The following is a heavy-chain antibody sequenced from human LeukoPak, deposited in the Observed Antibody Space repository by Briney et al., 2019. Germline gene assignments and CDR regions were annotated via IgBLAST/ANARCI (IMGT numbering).Heavy chain of an antibody. CDR1: GGSISSGDYY. CDR3: ARDRGNYDFWSGYFRSYRYYYYMDV. V-gene: IGHV4-30-4*08. CDR2: IYYSGST. D-gene: IGHD3-3*01. J-gene: IGHJ6*03. Sequence: SETLSLTCTVSGGSISSGDYYWSWIRQPPGKGLEWIGYIYYSGSTYYNPSLKSRVTISVDTSKNQFSLKLSSVTAADTAVYYCARDRGNYDFWSGYFRSYRYYYYMDVWGKGTTVTVSS.